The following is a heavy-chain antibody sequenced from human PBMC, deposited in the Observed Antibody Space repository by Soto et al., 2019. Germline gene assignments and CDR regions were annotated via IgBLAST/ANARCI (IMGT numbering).Heavy chain of an antibody. CDR3: ASKTGYCRGGSFYKVYYDGMDV. V-gene: IGHV1-69*06. CDR1: GGTFSRYA. Sequence: QVQLVQCGAEVQKPGSSVKVSCKASGGTFSRYAISWVRQAPGQGLAWVGGIIPIFGTENYAQRSQGRVTGTPDKSTSTAYMVLSHLRPDDTDLYYCASKTGYCRGGSFYKVYYDGMDVWGQGTKVAVSS. J-gene: IGHJ6*02. D-gene: IGHD2-15*01. CDR2: IIPIFGTE.